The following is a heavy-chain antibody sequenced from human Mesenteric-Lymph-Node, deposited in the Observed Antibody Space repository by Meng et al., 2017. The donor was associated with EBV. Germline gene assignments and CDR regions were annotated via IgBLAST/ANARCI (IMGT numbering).Heavy chain of an antibody. CDR1: GGSISSTNW. CDR3: ATVGDYGDYVGLDN. Sequence: EACPGLLKPSGTLSLTCTVSGGSISSTNWWGWVRQPPGKGLEWIGEIFHTGSTNYNPSLKSRLTMSVDKSKNQLSLKLTSVTAADTAVYYCATVGDYGDYVGLDNWGQGTLVTVSS. CDR2: IFHTGST. J-gene: IGHJ4*02. V-gene: IGHV4-4*02. D-gene: IGHD4-17*01.